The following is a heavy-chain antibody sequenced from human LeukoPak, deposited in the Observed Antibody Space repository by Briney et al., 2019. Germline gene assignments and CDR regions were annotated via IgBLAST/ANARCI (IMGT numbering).Heavy chain of an antibody. Sequence: GASVKVSCKVSGYTLTELSMHWVRQAPGQGLEWMGIINPSGGSTSYAQKFQGRVTMTRDTSTSTVYMELSSLRSEDTAVYYCVREALMVRGVIRSWFDPWGQGTLVTVSS. CDR1: GYTLTELS. CDR2: INPSGGST. CDR3: VREALMVRGVIRSWFDP. D-gene: IGHD3-10*01. J-gene: IGHJ5*02. V-gene: IGHV1-46*01.